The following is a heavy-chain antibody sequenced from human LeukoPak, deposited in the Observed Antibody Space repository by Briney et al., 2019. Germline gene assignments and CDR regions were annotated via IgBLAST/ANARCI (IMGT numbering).Heavy chain of an antibody. CDR3: ARAEFYDILTGDVFDI. V-gene: IGHV4-61*02. D-gene: IGHD3-9*01. CDR2: IYTSGST. J-gene: IGHJ3*02. Sequence: SETLSLTCTVSGGSISSGSYYWSWIRQPAGKGLDWIGRIYTSGSTNYNPSLKSRVTISVDTSKNQFSLKLSSVTAADTAVYYCARAEFYDILTGDVFDIWGQGTMVTVSS. CDR1: GGSISSGSYY.